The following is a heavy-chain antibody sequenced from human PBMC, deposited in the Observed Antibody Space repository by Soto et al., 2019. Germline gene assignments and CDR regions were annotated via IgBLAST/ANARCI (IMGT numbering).Heavy chain of an antibody. CDR2: IYYSGST. CDR3: ARYSYGGVIDY. J-gene: IGHJ4*02. Sequence: SETLSLPCTVSGGSISSSSYYWGWIRQPPGKGLEWIGSIYYSGSTYYNTSLKSRVTISVDTSKNQFSLKLSTMTAADTAVYYCARYSYGGVIDYWGQGTLVTVS. D-gene: IGHD5-18*01. CDR1: GGSISSSSYY. V-gene: IGHV4-39*01.